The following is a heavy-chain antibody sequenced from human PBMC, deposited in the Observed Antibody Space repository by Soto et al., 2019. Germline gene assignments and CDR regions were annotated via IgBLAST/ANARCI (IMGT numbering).Heavy chain of an antibody. V-gene: IGHV4-39*01. J-gene: IGHJ3*02. D-gene: IGHD5-18*01. CDR3: ASPVDTAMVTLVAFDI. Sequence: SETLSLTCTVSGGSISSSSYYWGWIRQPPGKGLEWIGSIYYSGSTYYNPSLKSRVTISVDTSKNQFSLKLSSVTAADTAVYYCASPVDTAMVTLVAFDIWGQGTMVTVSS. CDR2: IYYSGST. CDR1: GGSISSSSYY.